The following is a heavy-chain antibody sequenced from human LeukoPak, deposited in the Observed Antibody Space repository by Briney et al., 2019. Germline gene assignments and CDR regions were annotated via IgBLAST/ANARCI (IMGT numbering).Heavy chain of an antibody. Sequence: SETLSLTCAVYGGSFSGYYWSWIRQPPGKGLEWIGYIYYSGSTNYNPSLKSRVTISVDTSKNQFSLKLSSVTAADTAVYYCARGPLPYYYDSSGYYGNWFDPWGQGTLVTVSS. CDR2: IYYSGST. J-gene: IGHJ5*02. CDR3: ARGPLPYYYDSSGYYGNWFDP. D-gene: IGHD3-22*01. CDR1: GGSFSGYY. V-gene: IGHV4-59*01.